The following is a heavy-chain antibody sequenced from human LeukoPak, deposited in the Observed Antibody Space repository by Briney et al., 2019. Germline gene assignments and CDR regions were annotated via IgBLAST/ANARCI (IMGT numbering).Heavy chain of an antibody. J-gene: IGHJ4*02. V-gene: IGHV1-8*01. D-gene: IGHD3-9*01. CDR3: ARVTYYHILTGSYSGGDFDH. CDR2: VNPNSGNT. Sequence: ASVKVSCKASGYTFTSYDINWVRQATGQGLEWMGWVNPNSGNTGYAQNFQGRVTMTRDTSTSTAYMELSSLRSEDTAVYYCARVTYYHILTGSYSGGDFDHWGQGTLVTVFS. CDR1: GYTFTSYD.